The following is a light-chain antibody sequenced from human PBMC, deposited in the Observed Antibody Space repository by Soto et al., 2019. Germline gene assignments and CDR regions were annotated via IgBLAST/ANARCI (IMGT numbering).Light chain of an antibody. CDR3: QQYKSWPPIT. V-gene: IGKV3-15*01. CDR2: CGS. Sequence: IVMTQSPATLSVSPGEDVTPSCRASQSVPSRIAWYQQKAGQAPSRLFYCGSTRATGGPDRFSGTGSGTEFTLTISSLKFEDYAVYDCQQYKSWPPITFGQGTGLDIK. J-gene: IGKJ5*01. CDR1: QSVPSR.